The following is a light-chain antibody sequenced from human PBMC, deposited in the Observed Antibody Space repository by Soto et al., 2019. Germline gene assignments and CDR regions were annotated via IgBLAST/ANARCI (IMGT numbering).Light chain of an antibody. V-gene: IGKV3-15*01. CDR3: HQYYTWPPYT. J-gene: IGKJ2*01. CDR2: SAS. Sequence: EVVMTQSPATLSVSPGDRATLSCRASQSVDTNVVWYQQKPGQPPRLLVHSASIRATGVPARFTGIGSGTDFTLTISGLQSDDFAIYYCHQYYTWPPYTFGQGTRLQIK. CDR1: QSVDTN.